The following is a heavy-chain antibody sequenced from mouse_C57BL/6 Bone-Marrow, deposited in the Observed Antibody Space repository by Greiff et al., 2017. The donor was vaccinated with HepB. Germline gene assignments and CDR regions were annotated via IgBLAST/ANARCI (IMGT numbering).Heavy chain of an antibody. CDR1: GFTFSDFY. D-gene: IGHD1-1*01. Sequence: EVKLVESGGGLVQSGRSLRLSCATSGFTFSDFYMEWVRQAPGKGLEWIAASRNKANDYTTEYSASVKGRFIVSRDTSESILYLQMNALRAEDTAIYYCARAYYYGSSYGFDDWGTGTTVTVSS. V-gene: IGHV7-1*01. CDR2: SRNKANDYTT. CDR3: ARAYYYGSSYGFDD. J-gene: IGHJ1*03.